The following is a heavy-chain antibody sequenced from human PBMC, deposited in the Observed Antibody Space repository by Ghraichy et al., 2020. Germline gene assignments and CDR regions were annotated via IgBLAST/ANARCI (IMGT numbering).Heavy chain of an antibody. V-gene: IGHV3-30-3*01. CDR2: ISYDAGNK. D-gene: IGHD7-27*01. CDR1: GFSFRSYA. Sequence: GGSLRLSCAASGFSFRSYAMHWVRQAPGKGLEWVAFISYDAGNKYYADSMKGRFTISRDNANSRLYLQMNSLRGEDTAVYYCARGSFTGGYGMDVWGQGTTVTVSS. J-gene: IGHJ6*02. CDR3: ARGSFTGGYGMDV.